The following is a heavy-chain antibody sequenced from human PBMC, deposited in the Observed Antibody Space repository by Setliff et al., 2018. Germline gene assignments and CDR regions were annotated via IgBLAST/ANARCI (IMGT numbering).Heavy chain of an antibody. V-gene: IGHV4-38-2*02. Sequence: SETLSLTCAVSGYSITSGYYWGWIRQPPGKGLEWIGCVYYSGNTYYSPSLKSRVTMFVDTSKNQFSLMLYSVTAADTAIYYCARDTEDSSGGDAFDIWGQGTMVTVSS. J-gene: IGHJ3*02. CDR1: GYSITSGYY. CDR3: ARDTEDSSGGDAFDI. CDR2: VYYSGNT. D-gene: IGHD3-22*01.